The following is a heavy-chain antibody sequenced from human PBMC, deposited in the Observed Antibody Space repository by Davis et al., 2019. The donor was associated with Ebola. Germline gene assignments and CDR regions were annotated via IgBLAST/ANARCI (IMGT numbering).Heavy chain of an antibody. J-gene: IGHJ6*02. CDR2: ISSSSNYT. V-gene: IGHV3-11*06. Sequence: PGGSLRLSCAASGFTFSDYYMSWIRQAPGKGLEWVSYISSSSNYTNYADSVKGRFTISRDNAKNSMYLQMNSLRAEDTAVYYCASGGITMIHNHGKDVWGQGTTVTVSS. D-gene: IGHD3-22*01. CDR3: ASGGITMIHNHGKDV. CDR1: GFTFSDYY.